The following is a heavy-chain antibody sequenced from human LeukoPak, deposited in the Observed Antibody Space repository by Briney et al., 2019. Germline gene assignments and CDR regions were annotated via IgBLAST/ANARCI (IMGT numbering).Heavy chain of an antibody. V-gene: IGHV5-51*01. Sequence: GESLKISCQGSGYSFASYWIAWVRQMPGKGLEWMGIIYPGDSDTRYSPSFQGQITISADKSISTAYLQWSSLKATDSAMYYCARGGRRRFDAFDIWSQGTMVIVSS. CDR1: GYSFASYW. CDR2: IYPGDSDT. D-gene: IGHD3-10*01. J-gene: IGHJ3*02. CDR3: ARGGRRRFDAFDI.